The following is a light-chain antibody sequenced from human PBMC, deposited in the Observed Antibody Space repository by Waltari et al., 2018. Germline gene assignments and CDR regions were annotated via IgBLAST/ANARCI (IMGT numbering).Light chain of an antibody. CDR1: QSVLYSSTTKNY. Sequence: DIVMTQSPDSLAVSLGERATIKCKSSQSVLYSSTTKNYLAWYHQKPGQPPKLLIYWASTRESGVPDRFSGSGSGTDFTLTITGAQADDESDYYCVLYMGSGIWVFGGGTK. CDR3: VLYMGSGIWV. CDR2: WAS. V-gene: IGKV4-1*01. J-gene: IGKJ4*02.